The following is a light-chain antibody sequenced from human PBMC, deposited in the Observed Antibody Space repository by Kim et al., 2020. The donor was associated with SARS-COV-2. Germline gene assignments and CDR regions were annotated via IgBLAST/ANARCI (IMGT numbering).Light chain of an antibody. V-gene: IGLV2-11*01. CDR1: SSDVGAYNR. CDR2: GVS. J-gene: IGLJ1*01. CDR3: CSYAGSPYV. Sequence: QSALTQPRSVSGSPGQSVTISYIGTSSDVGAYNRVSWYQQHPGKAPKLVIHGVSKRPSGVPDRFSGSKSGNTASLTISGLQAEDEADYYCCSYAGSPYVFGTGNEVTVL.